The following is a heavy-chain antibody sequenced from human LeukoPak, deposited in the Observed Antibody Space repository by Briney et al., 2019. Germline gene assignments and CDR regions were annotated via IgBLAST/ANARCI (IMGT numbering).Heavy chain of an antibody. CDR1: GGSISSSSYY. J-gene: IGHJ4*02. CDR2: IYYSGST. V-gene: IGHV4-39*01. D-gene: IGHD2-15*01. CDR3: ARHKGGSSQFDY. Sequence: PSETLSLTCTVSGGSISSSSYYWGWIRQPPGKGLEWIGSIYYSGSTYYNPSLKSRVTISVDTSKNQFSLKLSSVTGADTAVYYCARHKGGSSQFDYWGQGTLVTVSS.